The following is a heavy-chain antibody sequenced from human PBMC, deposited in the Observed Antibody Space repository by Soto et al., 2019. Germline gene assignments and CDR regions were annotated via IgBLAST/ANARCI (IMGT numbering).Heavy chain of an antibody. Sequence: SEAFAATWPGSGGSMSRCCWSGSRQPPGKVLGWIEYIYYSGNTTYNPSLRTRVTMSVDTYKNQFSLRLSSVIAADTAVYYCARAKSTSQTLGNWGQGSQVTVSS. D-gene: IGHD1-1*01. CDR3: ARAKSTSQTLGN. V-gene: IGHV4-59*01. CDR1: GGSMSRCC. CDR2: IYYSGNT. J-gene: IGHJ1*01.